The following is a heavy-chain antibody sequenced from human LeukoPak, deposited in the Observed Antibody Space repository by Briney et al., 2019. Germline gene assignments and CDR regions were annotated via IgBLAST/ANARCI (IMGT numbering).Heavy chain of an antibody. Sequence: GGSLRLSCAASGFTFDSNYLSWVRQAPGKGLEWVSTIYTGGNTYYAASVKGRFTISRDFSKNTVFLHMNSLRAEDTAMYYCARGDGSGYYDYFDYWGQGALVTVSS. CDR2: IYTGGNT. D-gene: IGHD3-22*01. V-gene: IGHV3-53*01. CDR1: GFTFDSNY. CDR3: ARGDGSGYYDYFDY. J-gene: IGHJ4*02.